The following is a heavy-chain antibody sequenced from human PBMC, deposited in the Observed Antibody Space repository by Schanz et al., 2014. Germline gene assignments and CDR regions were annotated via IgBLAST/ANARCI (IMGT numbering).Heavy chain of an antibody. J-gene: IGHJ6*03. V-gene: IGHV4-34*01. CDR1: GGSFSGYY. Sequence: QVQLQQWGAGLLKPSETLSLTCAVDGGSFSGYYWSWIRQSPDKGLEWIGEINHSANTTYNPSLKSQFPISVDSSKNQFSLMLTSVTAADTAVYYCARRHHFRSGPYYYYYMDVWGKGTTVTVSS. D-gene: IGHD3-3*02. CDR3: ARRHHFRSGPYYYYYMDV. CDR2: INHSANT.